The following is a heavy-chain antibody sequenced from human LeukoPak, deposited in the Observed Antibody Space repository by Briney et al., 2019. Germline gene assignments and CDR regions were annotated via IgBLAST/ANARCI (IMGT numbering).Heavy chain of an antibody. V-gene: IGHV4-39*07. CDR2: IFYSGST. D-gene: IGHD2-15*01. CDR3: ARGGPGQVVVPFDT. J-gene: IGHJ5*02. Sequence: SETLSLTCAVSGASVSGSNYYWGWIRQPPGKGLEWIGNIFYSGSTYYSPSLRSRVTISVDTSKNQFSLKLSSVTAADTAVYYCARGGPGQVVVPFDTWGQGTLVTVSS. CDR1: GASVSGSNYY.